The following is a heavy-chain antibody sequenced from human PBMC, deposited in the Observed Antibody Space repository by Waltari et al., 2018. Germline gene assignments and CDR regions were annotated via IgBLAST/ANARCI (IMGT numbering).Heavy chain of an antibody. CDR2: IYYSGST. Sequence: QVQLQESGPGLVTPSQTLSLTCTFSGGSLSLGGYYWSWLRQHPGKGLEWIGYIYYSGSTYYNPSLKSRVTISVDTSKNQFSLKLSSVTAADTAVYYCARRFWSGYSLDYWGQGTLVTVSS. CDR3: ARRFWSGYSLDY. CDR1: GGSLSLGGYY. D-gene: IGHD3-3*01. J-gene: IGHJ4*02. V-gene: IGHV4-31*03.